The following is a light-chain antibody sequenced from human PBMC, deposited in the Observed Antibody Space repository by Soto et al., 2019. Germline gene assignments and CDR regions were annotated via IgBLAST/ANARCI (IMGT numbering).Light chain of an antibody. CDR1: SSDIGAYDS. CDR3: SSHGGANNFYV. V-gene: IGLV2-8*01. Sequence: QSVLTQPPSVSGSPGQSVTISCTGPSSDIGAYDSVSWYQQHPGKVPKLLIYEVTKRPSGVPDRFSASKSGSTASLTVSGLQAEDEADYYCSSHGGANNFYVFGTGTKVTVL. CDR2: EVT. J-gene: IGLJ1*01.